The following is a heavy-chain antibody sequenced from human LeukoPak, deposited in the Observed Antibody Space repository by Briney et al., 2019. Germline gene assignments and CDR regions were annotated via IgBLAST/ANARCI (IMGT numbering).Heavy chain of an antibody. V-gene: IGHV4-34*01. J-gene: IGHJ4*02. CDR2: INHSGST. D-gene: IGHD6-6*01. CDR1: GGSFSGYY. CDR3: ARGIAGRSIDY. Sequence: SETLSLTCAVYGGSFSGYYWSWIRQPPGKGLEWMGEINHSGSTNYNTSLKSRVTISVDTCKKQFSLRLTSVTAADTAVYYCARGIAGRSIDYWGQGTLVTV.